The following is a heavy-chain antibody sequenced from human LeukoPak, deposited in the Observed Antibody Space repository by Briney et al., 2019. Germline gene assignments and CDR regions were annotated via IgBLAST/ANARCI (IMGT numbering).Heavy chain of an antibody. CDR1: GYTFTSYG. Sequence: GASVKVSCKASGYTFTSYGISWVRQAPGQGLEWMGWISAYNGNTNYAQKLQGRVTMTTDTSTSTAYMELRSLRSDDTAVYYCARMMVQGVISRPFDYWGQGTLVTVSS. J-gene: IGHJ4*02. V-gene: IGHV1-18*01. D-gene: IGHD3-10*01. CDR2: ISAYNGNT. CDR3: ARMMVQGVISRPFDY.